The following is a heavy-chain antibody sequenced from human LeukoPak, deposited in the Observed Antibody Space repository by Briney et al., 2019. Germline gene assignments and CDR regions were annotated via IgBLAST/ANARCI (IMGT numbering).Heavy chain of an antibody. CDR3: ARGDIVVVPAALDV. V-gene: IGHV4-4*07. D-gene: IGHD2-2*01. J-gene: IGHJ6*04. Sequence: SETLSLTCTVYGGSISSYYWSWIRQPDGKGLEWNGRIYTSGSTNYNPSLKSRVTMSVDTSKNQFSLKLSSVTAADSAVYYCARGDIVVVPAALDVWGKGTTVTVSS. CDR1: GGSISSYY. CDR2: IYTSGST.